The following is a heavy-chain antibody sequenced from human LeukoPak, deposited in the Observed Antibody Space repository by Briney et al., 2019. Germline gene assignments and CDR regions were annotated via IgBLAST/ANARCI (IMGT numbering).Heavy chain of an antibody. D-gene: IGHD3-10*01. V-gene: IGHV1-3*01. Sequence: ASVKVSCKASGYTFTDFAIHWVRQAPGQGLEWMGWINAGNDNTKFSPKFQDRVTITRNTSASTAYMELSGLRSEDTAIYYCVRDRYYYGSGSLGYWGQGTLVTVSS. CDR1: GYTFTDFA. CDR2: INAGNDNT. CDR3: VRDRYYYGSGSLGY. J-gene: IGHJ4*02.